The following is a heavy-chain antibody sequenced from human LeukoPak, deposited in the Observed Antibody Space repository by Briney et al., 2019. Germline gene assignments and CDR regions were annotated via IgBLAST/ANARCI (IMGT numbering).Heavy chain of an antibody. D-gene: IGHD3-22*01. V-gene: IGHV1-18*01. CDR2: ISAYNGNT. Sequence: ASVKVSCKASGYTFTSYGISWVRQAPGQGLEWMGWISAYNGNTNYAQKLQGRVTMTTDTSTSTAYMELRSLRSEDTAVYYCARRATYYDSSGYYSYYFDYWGQGTLVTVSS. CDR1: GYTFTSYG. J-gene: IGHJ4*02. CDR3: ARRATYYDSSGYYSYYFDY.